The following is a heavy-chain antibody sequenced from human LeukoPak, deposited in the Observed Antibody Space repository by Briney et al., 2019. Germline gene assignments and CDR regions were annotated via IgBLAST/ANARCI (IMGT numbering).Heavy chain of an antibody. J-gene: IGHJ5*02. V-gene: IGHV3-21*01. CDR1: GFTFSSYS. Sequence: GGSLRLSCAASGFTFSSYSMNWVRQAPGKGLEWVSSISSSSSYIYYADSVKGRFTISRDNAKNSLYLQMNSLRAEDTAVYYCARVGIRQWLVLGWFDPWGQGTLVTVSS. CDR3: ARVGIRQWLVLGWFDP. CDR2: ISSSSSYI. D-gene: IGHD6-19*01.